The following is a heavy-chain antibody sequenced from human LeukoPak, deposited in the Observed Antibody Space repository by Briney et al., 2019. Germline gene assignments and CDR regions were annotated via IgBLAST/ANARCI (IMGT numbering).Heavy chain of an antibody. V-gene: IGHV3-20*04. CDR2: INWNGGST. CDR1: GFNFGDYG. J-gene: IGHJ5*02. D-gene: IGHD2-2*01. CDR3: ARGPLHVVVPAATWFDP. Sequence: GGSLRLSCAASGFNFGDYGMSWVRQAPGKGLEWVSAINWNGGSTGYADSVKGRFTISRDNAKNSLYLQMNSLRAEDTAVYYCARGPLHVVVPAATWFDPWGQGILVTVSS.